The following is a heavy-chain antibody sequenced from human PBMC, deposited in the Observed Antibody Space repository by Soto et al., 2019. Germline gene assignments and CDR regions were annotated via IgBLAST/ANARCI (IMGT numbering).Heavy chain of an antibody. CDR3: ARRFYDTSAYRYFDF. V-gene: IGHV5-51*01. CDR1: GYSFSSYW. CDR2: IFPDDSET. Sequence: HGESLKISCKASGYSFSSYWIGWVRQIPGKGLEWMGIIFPDDSETRYSPSFQGKVSISVDKSITTAYLQWRTLKASDTAMYYCARRFYDTSAYRYFDFWVQGTMVTLYS. J-gene: IGHJ4*02. D-gene: IGHD3-22*01.